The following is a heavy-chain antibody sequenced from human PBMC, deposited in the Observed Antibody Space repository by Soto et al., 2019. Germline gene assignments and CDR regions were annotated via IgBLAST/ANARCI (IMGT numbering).Heavy chain of an antibody. CDR1: GYTFTSYY. V-gene: IGHV1-46*01. CDR2: INPNGGDT. Sequence: QVQLVQSGAEVKKTGASVKVSCKASGYTFTSYYMHWVRQAPGRGLEWMGIINPNGGDTSYVQKFQGRVTVTRDTSPSTVYMELSSRRSEDTAVYYCALCGLDFWGQGTMVTVSS. D-gene: IGHD2-21*01. CDR3: ALCGLDF. J-gene: IGHJ3*01.